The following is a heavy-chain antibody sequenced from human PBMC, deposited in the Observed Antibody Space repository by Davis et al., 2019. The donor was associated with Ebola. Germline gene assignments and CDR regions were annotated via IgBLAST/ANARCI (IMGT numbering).Heavy chain of an antibody. V-gene: IGHV5-51*01. J-gene: IGHJ4*02. CDR2: IHPGDSDT. CDR3: ARRGGWSGAFLDY. D-gene: IGHD3-3*02. CDR1: ASPFTTYF. Sequence: AASLNTSCTSSASPFTTYFIGWVRQIPGKGLELVGIIHPGDSDTRYSPSFQGQVTISADKSISTSYLQWSSLKASDTAMYYCARRGGWSGAFLDYWGQGTLVTVSS.